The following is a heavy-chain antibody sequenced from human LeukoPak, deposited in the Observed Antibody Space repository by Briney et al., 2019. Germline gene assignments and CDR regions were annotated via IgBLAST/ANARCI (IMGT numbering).Heavy chain of an antibody. V-gene: IGHV4-31*03. D-gene: IGHD2-2*01. J-gene: IGHJ4*02. CDR1: GGSITSGGYY. CDR2: IAYTGST. CDR3: ARAYPSSSAD. Sequence: SQTLSLTCTVSGGSITSGGYYWSWIRQYPGRGLEWVGFIAYTGSTHYNPSLKSRVTISQGTSQNQFSLKLRSVTAADTAVYYCARAYPSSSADWGPGMLGTVSS.